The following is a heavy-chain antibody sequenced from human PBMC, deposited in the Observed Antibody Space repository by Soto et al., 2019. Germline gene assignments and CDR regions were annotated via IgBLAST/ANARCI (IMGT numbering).Heavy chain of an antibody. J-gene: IGHJ4*02. CDR2: IYYSGST. D-gene: IGHD6-13*01. Sequence: SETLSLTCTVSGGSISSYYWSWIRQPPGKGLEWIGYIYYSGSTNYNPSLKSRVTISVDTSKNQFSLKLSSVTAADTAVYYCARIRSSSPDPGTLDYWGQGTLVTVSS. CDR3: ARIRSSSPDPGTLDY. CDR1: GGSISSYY. V-gene: IGHV4-59*08.